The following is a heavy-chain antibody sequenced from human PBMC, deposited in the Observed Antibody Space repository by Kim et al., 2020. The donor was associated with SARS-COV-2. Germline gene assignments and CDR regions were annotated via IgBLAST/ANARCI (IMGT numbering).Heavy chain of an antibody. V-gene: IGHV4-34*01. J-gene: IGHJ5*02. Sequence: SETLSLTCAVYGGSFSGYYWSWIRQPPGKGLEWIGEINHSGSTNYNPSLKSRVTISVDTSKNQFSLKLSSVTAADTAVYYCAGGGAYCGGDCYPKNWFDPWGQGTLVTVSS. CDR2: INHSGST. D-gene: IGHD2-21*02. CDR1: GGSFSGYY. CDR3: AGGGAYCGGDCYPKNWFDP.